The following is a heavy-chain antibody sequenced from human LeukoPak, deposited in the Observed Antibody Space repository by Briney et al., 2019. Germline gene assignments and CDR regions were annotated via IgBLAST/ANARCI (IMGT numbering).Heavy chain of an antibody. CDR3: ARDQNMALEY. J-gene: IGHJ4*02. Sequence: GGSLRLSCAASGFTFSSYSMNWVRQAPGKGLEWVAVIWYDESNKYYTDSVKGRFTISRDNSKNTLYLQMNSLRAEDTAVYFCARDQNMALEYWGQGTLVTVSS. CDR2: IWYDESNK. V-gene: IGHV3-33*08. D-gene: IGHD1/OR15-1a*01. CDR1: GFTFSSYS.